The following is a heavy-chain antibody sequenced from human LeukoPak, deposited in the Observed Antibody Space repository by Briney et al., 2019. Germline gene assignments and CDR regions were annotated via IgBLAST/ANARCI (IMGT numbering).Heavy chain of an antibody. D-gene: IGHD3-22*01. CDR3: ARSDYYDYRQIDF. J-gene: IGHJ4*02. CDR1: GDSISTSSYY. V-gene: IGHV4-39*01. Sequence: SETLSLTCTVSGDSISTSSYYWGWIRQSPGKGLQWLGSIYYNGISHYNPSLKGRPTIYVDTSRNQFSLHVSSVTAADTAVFYCARSDYYDYRQIDFWGQGTLVTVSS. CDR2: IYYNGIS.